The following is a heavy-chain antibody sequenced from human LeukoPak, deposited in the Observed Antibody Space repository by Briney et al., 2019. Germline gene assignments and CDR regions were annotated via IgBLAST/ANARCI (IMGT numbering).Heavy chain of an antibody. V-gene: IGHV3-66*01. D-gene: IGHD3-3*01. Sequence: PGGSLRLSCAASGFTVSSNYMSWVRQAPGKGLEWVSVIYSGGSTYYADSVKGRFTISRDNSKNTLYLQMNSLRAEDTAVYYCAKDPRGGYDFWSGSPFGWFDPWGQGTLVTVSS. CDR3: AKDPRGGYDFWSGSPFGWFDP. CDR1: GFTVSSNY. CDR2: IYSGGST. J-gene: IGHJ5*02.